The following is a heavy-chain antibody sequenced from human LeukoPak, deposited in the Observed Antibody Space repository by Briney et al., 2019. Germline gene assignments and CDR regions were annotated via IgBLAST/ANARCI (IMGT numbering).Heavy chain of an antibody. J-gene: IGHJ5*02. CDR3: ARVVGYCSGGSCYSASPWFDP. V-gene: IGHV4-59*11. CDR2: IYYSGST. CDR1: GGCISSHY. D-gene: IGHD2-15*01. Sequence: SETLSLTCTVSGGCISSHYWSWIRQPPGKGLEWIGYIYYSGSTNYNPSLKSRVTISVDTSKNQFSLKLSSVTAADTAVYYCARVVGYCSGGSCYSASPWFDPWGQGTLVTVSS.